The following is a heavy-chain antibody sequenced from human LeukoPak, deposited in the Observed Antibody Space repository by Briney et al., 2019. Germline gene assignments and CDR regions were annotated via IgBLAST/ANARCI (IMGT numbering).Heavy chain of an antibody. D-gene: IGHD1-14*01. CDR1: GGSIRSGNNY. Sequence: PSETLSLTCSVSGGSIRSGNNYWGWLRLSPGKGLEWIGSVFYTGSTHYNPSLKSRVSMSVDTSKNQFSLKLSSVTAADTAVYYCATMDSHGTFDYWGQGTLVTVSS. J-gene: IGHJ4*02. CDR2: VFYTGST. V-gene: IGHV4-39*07. CDR3: ATMDSHGTFDY.